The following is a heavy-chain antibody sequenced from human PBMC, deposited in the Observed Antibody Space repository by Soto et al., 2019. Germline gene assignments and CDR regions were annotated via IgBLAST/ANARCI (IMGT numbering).Heavy chain of an antibody. Sequence: ASVKVSCKASGYTFTIYYMHGVLQAPGQGLEWMGIINPSGGSTSYAQKFQGRVTMTRDTSTSTVYMELSSLRSEDTAVYYCARDKEMATRQFDYWGQGTLVTVSS. CDR1: GYTFTIYY. CDR2: INPSGGST. D-gene: IGHD5-12*01. J-gene: IGHJ4*02. CDR3: ARDKEMATRQFDY. V-gene: IGHV1-46*01.